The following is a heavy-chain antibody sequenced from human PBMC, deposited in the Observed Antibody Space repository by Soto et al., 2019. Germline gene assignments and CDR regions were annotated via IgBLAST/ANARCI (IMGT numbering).Heavy chain of an antibody. CDR3: SRGSLRGGNWYFDL. J-gene: IGHJ2*01. CDR1: GDSVSKNSAT. V-gene: IGHV6-1*01. CDR2: TYYRSKWYN. D-gene: IGHD3-16*01. Sequence: PSQTLSLTCAISGDSVSKNSATWYWIRQSPARGLKWLGRTYYRSKWYNDYAVSVKRRITINPDTSKNQFSLQLNSVTPEDTVVYYCSRGSLRGGNWYFDLWGRGTLVIGSS.